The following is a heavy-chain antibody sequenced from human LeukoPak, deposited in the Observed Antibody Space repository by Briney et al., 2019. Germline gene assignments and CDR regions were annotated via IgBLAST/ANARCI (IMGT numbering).Heavy chain of an antibody. CDR3: AKSGGYGLIDY. CDR1: GASVSGRPYY. J-gene: IGHJ4*02. Sequence: PSETLSLTCTVSGASVSGRPYYWGWIRQPPGKGLEWIGSIYASGSTYYNAPPQSRVTISIETSKNHISLRLNSVTAADTAIYYCAKSGGYGLIDYWGQGTLVTVSS. D-gene: IGHD1-26*01. V-gene: IGHV4-39*02. CDR2: IYASGST.